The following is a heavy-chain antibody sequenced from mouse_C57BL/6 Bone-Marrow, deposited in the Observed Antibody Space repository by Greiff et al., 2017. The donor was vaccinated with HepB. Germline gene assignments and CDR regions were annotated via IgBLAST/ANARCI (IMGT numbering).Heavy chain of an antibody. J-gene: IGHJ2*01. Sequence: VQLQQPGAELVKPGASVKMSCKASGYTFTSYCITWVKQRPGQGLEWIGEIYPGSGSTNYNEKFKSKATMTVDTSSSTAYMLLNSLTSEDAAVYYCARGIPTMEDVDYWGYGATLTVTS. CDR1: GYTFTSYC. CDR2: IYPGSGST. V-gene: IGHV1-55*01. CDR3: ARGIPTMEDVDY. D-gene: IGHD1-1*01.